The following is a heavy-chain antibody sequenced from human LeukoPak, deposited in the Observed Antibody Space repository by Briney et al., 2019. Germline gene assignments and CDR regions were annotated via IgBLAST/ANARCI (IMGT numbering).Heavy chain of an antibody. Sequence: SVKVSCKASGGTFSSYAISWVRQAPGQGLEWMGGIILIFGTANYAQKFQGRVTITADESTSTAYMELSSLRSEDTAVYYCASEQQTGEMRVDYWGQGTLVTVSS. CDR3: ASEQQTGEMRVDY. CDR1: GGTFSSYA. V-gene: IGHV1-69*13. CDR2: IILIFGTA. D-gene: IGHD6-13*01. J-gene: IGHJ4*02.